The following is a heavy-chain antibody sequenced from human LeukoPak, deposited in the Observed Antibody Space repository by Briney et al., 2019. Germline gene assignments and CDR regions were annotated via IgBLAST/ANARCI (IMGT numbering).Heavy chain of an antibody. CDR1: GGPSVVTS. V-gene: IGHV4-34*01. CDR2: IHNSGTT. Sequence: PSETLSLTCAVSGGPSVVTSGAGSASLQGRGWSGLGEIHNSGTTNYNPSLNSRVTISEDTSKNQFYLNLSSVTAADTAVYYCARRYYYNLGSFPFDFWGQGTLVTVSS. CDR3: ARRYYYNLGSFPFDF. D-gene: IGHD3-10*01. J-gene: IGHJ4*02.